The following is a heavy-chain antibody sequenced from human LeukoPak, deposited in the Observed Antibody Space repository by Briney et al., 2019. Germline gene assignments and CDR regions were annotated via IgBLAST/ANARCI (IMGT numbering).Heavy chain of an antibody. CDR2: ISAYNGNT. CDR1: GYTFTSYG. Sequence: GASVKVSCKASGYTFTSYGISWVRQAPGQGLEWMGWISAYNGNTNYAQKFQGRVSMTTDTSTSTTYMELSSLRSEDTAVYYCARARDGYYDFWSGYYIYYYGMDVWGQGTTVTVSS. V-gene: IGHV1-18*01. D-gene: IGHD3-3*01. J-gene: IGHJ6*02. CDR3: ARARDGYYDFWSGYYIYYYGMDV.